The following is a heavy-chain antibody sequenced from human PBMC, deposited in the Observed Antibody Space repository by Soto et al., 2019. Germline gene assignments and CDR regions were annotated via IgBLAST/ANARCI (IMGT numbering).Heavy chain of an antibody. CDR3: ARDYYDYVWGSYRLPAG. J-gene: IGHJ4*02. Sequence: SETLSLTCTVSGGSISSYYWSWIRQPPGKGPEWIGYIYYSGSTNYNPSLKSRVTISVDTSKNQFSLKLSSVTAADMAVYYCARDYYDYVWGSYRLPAGWGQGTLVTVSS. CDR2: IYYSGST. CDR1: GGSISSYY. D-gene: IGHD3-16*02. V-gene: IGHV4-59*01.